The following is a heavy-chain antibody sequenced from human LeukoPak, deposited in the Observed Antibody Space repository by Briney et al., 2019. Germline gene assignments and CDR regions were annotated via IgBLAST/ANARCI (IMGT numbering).Heavy chain of an antibody. D-gene: IGHD5-18*01. CDR2: ISGSGGST. Sequence: GGSLRLSCAVSGFTFSSYAMSWVRQAPGKGLEWVSAISGSGGSTYYADSVKGRFTISRDNSKNTLYLQMNSLRAEDTAVYYCANQGYSYGYGRIDYWGQGTLVTVSS. V-gene: IGHV3-23*01. J-gene: IGHJ4*02. CDR1: GFTFSSYA. CDR3: ANQGYSYGYGRIDY.